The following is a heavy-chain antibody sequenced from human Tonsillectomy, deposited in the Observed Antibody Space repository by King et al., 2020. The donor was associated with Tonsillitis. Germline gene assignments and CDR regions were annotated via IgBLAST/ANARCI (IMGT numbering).Heavy chain of an antibody. V-gene: IGHV4-34*01. CDR1: GGSFSGYY. CDR2: INHSGST. J-gene: IGHJ6*04. Sequence: VQLPQWGAGLLKPSETLSLTCAVSGGSFSGYYWSWIRQPPGKGLEWIGEINHSGSTNYNPSLKSRVTISVDTSKNQFSLKLSSVTVADTAVYYCARAGSLRQPPIYEMAVWGKGTTVTVSS. CDR3: ARAGSLRQPPIYEMAV. D-gene: IGHD1-26*01.